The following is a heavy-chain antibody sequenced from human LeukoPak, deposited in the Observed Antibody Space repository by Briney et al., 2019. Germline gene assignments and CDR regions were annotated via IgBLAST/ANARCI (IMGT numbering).Heavy chain of an antibody. V-gene: IGHV3-21*01. CDR1: GFTFSTFI. Sequence: PGGSLRLSCAASGFTFSTFIMNWVRQAPGKGLEWVSSISGSSDYIYYADSVRGRFTISRDNAKNSLYLQMNSLRAEDTAVYSFAKGHYDTSGYSSYFDYWGQETLVTVSS. J-gene: IGHJ4*02. CDR2: ISGSSDYI. CDR3: AKGHYDTSGYSSYFDY. D-gene: IGHD3-22*01.